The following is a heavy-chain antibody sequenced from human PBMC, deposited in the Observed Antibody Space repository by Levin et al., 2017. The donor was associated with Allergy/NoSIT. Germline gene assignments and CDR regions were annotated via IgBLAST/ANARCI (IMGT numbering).Heavy chain of an antibody. CDR2: INHSGST. Sequence: SQTLSLTCAVYGGSFRGYYWSWIRQPPGKGLEWIGEINHSGSTNYNPSLKSRVTISVDTSKNQFSLKLSSVTAADTAVYYCARVIAAAGTYYYYGMDVWGQGTTVTVSS. D-gene: IGHD6-13*01. V-gene: IGHV4-34*01. CDR1: GGSFRGYY. J-gene: IGHJ6*02. CDR3: ARVIAAAGTYYYYGMDV.